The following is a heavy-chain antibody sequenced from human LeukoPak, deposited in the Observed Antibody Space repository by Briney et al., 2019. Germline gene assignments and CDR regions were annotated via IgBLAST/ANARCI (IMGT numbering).Heavy chain of an antibody. CDR2: IYYSGST. D-gene: IGHD3-22*01. CDR3: ARGGDYYDSSGYYADY. J-gene: IGHJ4*02. CDR1: GGSISSGGYY. Sequence: SETPSLTCTVSGGSISSGGYYWSWIRQHPGKGLEWIGYIYYSGSTYYNPSLKSRVTISVDTSKNQFSLKLSSVTAADTAVYYCARGGDYYDSSGYYADYWGQGTLVTVSS. V-gene: IGHV4-31*03.